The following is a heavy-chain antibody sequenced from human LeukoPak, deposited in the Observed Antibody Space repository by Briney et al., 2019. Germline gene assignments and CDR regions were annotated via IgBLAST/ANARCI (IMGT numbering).Heavy chain of an antibody. CDR3: ARDNVRLFDY. V-gene: IGHV3-7*01. CDR2: IKLDGSEK. D-gene: IGHD6-6*01. CDR1: GFTFSTYW. J-gene: IGHJ4*02. Sequence: GGSLRLSCTVSGFTFSTYWMSWLRQAPGKGLEWVANIKLDGSEKYYVDSVKGRFTISRDNSKNSLYLQMNSLRAEDTAVYYCARDNVRLFDYWGRGTLVTVSS.